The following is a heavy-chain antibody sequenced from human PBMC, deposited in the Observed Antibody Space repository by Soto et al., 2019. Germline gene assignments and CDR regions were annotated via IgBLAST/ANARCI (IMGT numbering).Heavy chain of an antibody. CDR1: GFTFSSYG. CDR3: AREAYRERLIDY. Sequence: GGSLRLSCAASGFTFSSYGMNWVRLAPGKGLEWVSSISSSSSYIYYADSVKGRFTISRDNAKNSLYLQMNSLRAEDTAVYYCAREAYRERLIDYWGQGTLVTVSS. J-gene: IGHJ4*02. D-gene: IGHD1-1*01. CDR2: ISSSSSYI. V-gene: IGHV3-21*01.